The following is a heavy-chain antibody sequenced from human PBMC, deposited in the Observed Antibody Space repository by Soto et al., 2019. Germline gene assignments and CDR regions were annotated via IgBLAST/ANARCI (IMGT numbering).Heavy chain of an antibody. CDR2: IIPIFGSI. V-gene: IGHV1-69*06. CDR1: GGTLSTYG. J-gene: IGHJ3*01. Sequence: QVQLVQSGAEVKKPGSSVKVSCKASGGTLSTYGITWVRQASGQGLEWMGGIIPIFGSINFAQKVQGRLTITPDKSTSTVYMELSSLTSEDTAVYYCASRERLDAFDVWGQGTMVTVSS. D-gene: IGHD1-26*01. CDR3: ASRERLDAFDV.